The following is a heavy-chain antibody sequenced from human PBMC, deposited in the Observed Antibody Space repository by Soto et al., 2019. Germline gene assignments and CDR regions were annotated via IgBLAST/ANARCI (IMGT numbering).Heavy chain of an antibody. J-gene: IGHJ4*02. D-gene: IGHD3-22*01. Sequence: PSETLSLTCTFSGLSVISGSYYWSWIRKPPGKGLEWIGYIYYSGSTSYNPSLKSRVTISVDTSKNQFSLKLSSVTAADTAVYYCARVPGYYDSSGYPTGIFDYWGQGTLVTVSS. CDR2: IYYSGST. V-gene: IGHV4-61*01. CDR1: GLSVISGSYY. CDR3: ARVPGYYDSSGYPTGIFDY.